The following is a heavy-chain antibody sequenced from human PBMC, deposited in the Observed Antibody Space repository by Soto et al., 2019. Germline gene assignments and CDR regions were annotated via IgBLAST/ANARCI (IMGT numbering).Heavy chain of an antibody. V-gene: IGHV1-69*01. CDR2: IIPIFGTA. CDR3: ARATNYYDSSGNWYFDL. J-gene: IGHJ2*01. Sequence: QVQLVPSGAEVKKPGSSVKVSCKASGGTFSSYAISWVRQAPGQGLEWMGGIIPIFGTANYAQKFQGRVTITADESTSTAYMELSSLRSEDTAVYYCARATNYYDSSGNWYFDLWGRGTLVTVSS. D-gene: IGHD3-22*01. CDR1: GGTFSSYA.